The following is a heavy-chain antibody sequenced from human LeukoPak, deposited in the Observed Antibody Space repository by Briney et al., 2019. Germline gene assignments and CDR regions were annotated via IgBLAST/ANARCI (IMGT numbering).Heavy chain of an antibody. CDR2: VYKNGHL. CDR3: ARSTILDY. D-gene: IGHD5/OR15-5a*01. Sequence: PSETLSLTCSVSGDSTTNYYCSWIRQSPGKGLEWLAYVYKNGHLDYNPSLRSRVTVSVDRSKTQFSLRLRSVTAADTAVYYCARSTILDYWGQGTLVTVSS. J-gene: IGHJ4*02. V-gene: IGHV4-59*12. CDR1: GDSTTNYY.